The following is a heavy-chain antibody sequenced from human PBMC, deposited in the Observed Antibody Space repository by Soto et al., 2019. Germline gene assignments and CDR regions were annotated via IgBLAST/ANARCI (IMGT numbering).Heavy chain of an antibody. CDR1: GGSISGDYY. D-gene: IGHD3-16*01. V-gene: IGHV4-30-4*08. CDR3: ARGGARCPGSFDS. Sequence: LXLTCNVAGGSISGDYYWSWIRQSPEKRLERIGYIYYSWSSYPNPALHRRLSMSLDTSKNQFSLKLRSVAAADTAVSYCARGGARCPGSFDSWGQGALVTVSS. CDR2: IYYSWSS. J-gene: IGHJ4*02.